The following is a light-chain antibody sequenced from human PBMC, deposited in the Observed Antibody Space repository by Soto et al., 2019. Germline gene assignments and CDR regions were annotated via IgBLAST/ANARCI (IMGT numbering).Light chain of an antibody. V-gene: IGLV1-40*01. CDR1: SSNIGAGYD. J-gene: IGLJ2*01. CDR2: GNN. CDR3: QSYDSSLSGSV. Sequence: QSVLTQTPSVSGAPGQRVTISCTGRSSNIGAGYDVHWYQQLPGTAPKLLIYGNNNRPSGVPDRFSGSKSGTSASLAITGLQADDEADYYCQSYDSSLSGSVFGGGTKLTVL.